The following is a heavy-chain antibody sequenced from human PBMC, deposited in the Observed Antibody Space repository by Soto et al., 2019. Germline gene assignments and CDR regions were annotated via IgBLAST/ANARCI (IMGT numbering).Heavy chain of an antibody. Sequence: QVQLQESGPGLVKPSETLSLTCTVSGGSISSAGYCWSWIRQHPGRGLEWIGYMYYSGITYYNPSLLSRVTMSVDMSKNQFSLKLFSVTAADTAVYYCARGAMVKRVGNWFDPWGQGTLVTVSS. D-gene: IGHD1-26*01. V-gene: IGHV4-31*03. J-gene: IGHJ5*02. CDR3: ARGAMVKRVGNWFDP. CDR1: GGSISSAGYC. CDR2: MYYSGIT.